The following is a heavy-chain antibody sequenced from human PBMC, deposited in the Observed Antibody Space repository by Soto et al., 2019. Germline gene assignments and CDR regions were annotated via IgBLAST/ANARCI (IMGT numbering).Heavy chain of an antibody. CDR3: ARGITGTVSYYYGMDA. D-gene: IGHD1-20*01. CDR2: IIPIFGTA. J-gene: IGHJ6*02. CDR1: GGTFSSYA. Sequence: QVQLVQSGAEVKKPGSSVKVSCKASGGTFSSYAISWVRQAPGQGLEWMGGIIPIFGTANYAKKLHGRVTSTAAQSTSTAYMELSILRSEDRAVYYCARGITGTVSYYYGMDAWCQGTTVTVSS. V-gene: IGHV1-69*12.